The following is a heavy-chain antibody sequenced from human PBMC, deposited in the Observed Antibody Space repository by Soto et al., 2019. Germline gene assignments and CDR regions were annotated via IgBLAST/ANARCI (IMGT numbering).Heavy chain of an antibody. J-gene: IGHJ5*02. V-gene: IGHV4-59*08. CDR2: IYYSRST. Sequence: QVQLQESGPGLVRPSETLSLTCTVSGGSIRSNYWSWIRQPPGKGLEWIGQIYYSRSTKYNPSLTSRVTISADMSRNQVSLELSSVTAADTAVYYCAMTVKTLYNWFDPWGQGTLVTVSS. CDR3: AMTVKTLYNWFDP. CDR1: GGSIRSNY. D-gene: IGHD3-16*02.